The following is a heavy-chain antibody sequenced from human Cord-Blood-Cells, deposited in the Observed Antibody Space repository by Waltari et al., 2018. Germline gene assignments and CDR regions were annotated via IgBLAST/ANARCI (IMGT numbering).Heavy chain of an antibody. Sequence: QVQLVESGGGVVQPGRSLRLPCAAAGFHFSSYVMHWVRQAPGKGLGWVAVIWYDGSNKYYADSVKGRFTISRDNSKNTLYLQMNSLRAEDTAVYYCAREREVGATIDYWGQGTLVTVSS. J-gene: IGHJ4*02. V-gene: IGHV3-33*01. CDR1: GFHFSSYV. D-gene: IGHD1-26*01. CDR3: AREREVGATIDY. CDR2: IWYDGSNK.